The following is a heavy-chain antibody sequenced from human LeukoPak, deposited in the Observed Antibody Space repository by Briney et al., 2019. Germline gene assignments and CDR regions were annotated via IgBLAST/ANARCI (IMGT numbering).Heavy chain of an antibody. CDR1: GFTFSSYA. Sequence: GGSLRLSCAASGFTFSSYAMSWVRQAPGKGLEWVSAISSTGGSTYYADSVKGRFTISRDNSKNTLYLQMNSLRAEDTAVYYCARDRTYGETGYFDYWGQGTLVTVSS. CDR3: ARDRTYGETGYFDY. CDR2: ISSTGGST. D-gene: IGHD4-17*01. V-gene: IGHV3-23*01. J-gene: IGHJ4*02.